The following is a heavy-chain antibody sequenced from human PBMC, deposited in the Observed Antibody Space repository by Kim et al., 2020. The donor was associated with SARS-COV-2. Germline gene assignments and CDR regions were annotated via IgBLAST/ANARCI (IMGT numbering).Heavy chain of an antibody. D-gene: IGHD4-17*01. V-gene: IGHV5-51*01. J-gene: IGHJ4*02. Sequence: SYSPSFQGQVTISADKSISTAYLQWSSLKASDTAMYYCARGLADYGGNDYWGQGTLVTVSS. CDR3: ARGLADYGGNDY.